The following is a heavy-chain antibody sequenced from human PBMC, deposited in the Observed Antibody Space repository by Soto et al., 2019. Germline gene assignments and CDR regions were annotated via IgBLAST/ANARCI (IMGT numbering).Heavy chain of an antibody. CDR3: ARALRPDSSGWFDP. J-gene: IGHJ5*02. Sequence: GGSLRLSCAASGFTVSSNYMSWVRQAPGKGLEWVSVIYSGGSTYYADSVKGRFTISRHNSKNTLYLQMNSLRAEDMAVYYCARALRPDSSGWFDPWGQGTLVTVSS. CDR1: GFTVSSNY. V-gene: IGHV3-53*04. CDR2: IYSGGST. D-gene: IGHD6-19*01.